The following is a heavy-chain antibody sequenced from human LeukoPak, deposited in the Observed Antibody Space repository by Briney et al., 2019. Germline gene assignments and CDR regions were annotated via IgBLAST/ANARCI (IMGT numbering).Heavy chain of an antibody. Sequence: PSQTLSLTCTVSGGSISSGDYYWGWIRQPPGKGLEWIGSIYYSGSTYYNPSLKSRVTISVDTSKNQFSLKLSSVTAADTAVYYCARLGRRIYGMDVWGQGTTVTVSS. CDR2: IYYSGST. CDR1: GGSISSGDYY. V-gene: IGHV4-39*01. J-gene: IGHJ6*02. CDR3: ARLGRRIYGMDV. D-gene: IGHD1-26*01.